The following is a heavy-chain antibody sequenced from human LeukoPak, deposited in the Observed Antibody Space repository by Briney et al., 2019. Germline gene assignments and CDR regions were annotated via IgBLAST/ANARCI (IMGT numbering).Heavy chain of an antibody. V-gene: IGHV4-34*01. D-gene: IGHD3-16*02. Sequence: PSETLSLTCAVYGGSFSGYYWSWIRQPPGKGLEWIGEINHSGSTNYNPSLKSRVTISVDTSKNQFSLKLSSVTAADTAVYYCARQSSYDYVWGSYRFGIDYWGQGTLVTVSS. J-gene: IGHJ4*02. CDR1: GGSFSGYY. CDR3: ARQSSYDYVWGSYRFGIDY. CDR2: INHSGST.